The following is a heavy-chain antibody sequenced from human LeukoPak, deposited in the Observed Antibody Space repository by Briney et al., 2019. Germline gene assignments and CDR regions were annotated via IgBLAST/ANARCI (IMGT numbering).Heavy chain of an antibody. D-gene: IGHD3-16*02. Sequence: PSETLSLTCTVSGVSISNSNYCWGWIRQPPGKGLEWIGSISYSGSTYYNPSLKSRVSISVDTSKNQFSLKVTSVTAEDTAVFYCARHYVDIRTVGASYYYYGLDVWGQGTTVTVSS. CDR3: ARHYVDIRTVGASYYYYGLDV. CDR1: GVSISNSNYC. J-gene: IGHJ6*02. V-gene: IGHV4-39*01. CDR2: ISYSGST.